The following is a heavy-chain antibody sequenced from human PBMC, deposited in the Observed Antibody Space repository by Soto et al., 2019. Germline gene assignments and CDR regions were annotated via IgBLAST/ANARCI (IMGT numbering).Heavy chain of an antibody. Sequence: PGESLKISCKGSGYSLTSYWISWVRQMPGKGLEWMGRIDPSDSYTNYSPSFQGHVTISADKSISTAYLQWSSLKASDTAMYYCATVVTLYYYYGMDVWGQGTTVTVSS. D-gene: IGHD2-21*02. V-gene: IGHV5-10-1*01. J-gene: IGHJ6*02. CDR1: GYSLTSYW. CDR3: ATVVTLYYYYGMDV. CDR2: IDPSDSYT.